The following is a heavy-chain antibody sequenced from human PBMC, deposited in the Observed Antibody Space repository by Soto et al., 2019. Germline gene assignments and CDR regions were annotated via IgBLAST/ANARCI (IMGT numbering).Heavy chain of an antibody. CDR1: GPTFSSYG. CDR2: ITSSGTYI. Sequence: EVQLVESGGGLVKPGGSLRLSCVASGPTFSSYGMNWVRQAPGKGLEWVSSITSSGTYIHYADSVQGRFTVSRDNAKNSMYLQMNSLRVEDTAAYFCARDESAGSSTSDWGQGTLVTVSS. J-gene: IGHJ1*01. CDR3: ARDESAGSSTSD. V-gene: IGHV3-21*01. D-gene: IGHD2-2*01.